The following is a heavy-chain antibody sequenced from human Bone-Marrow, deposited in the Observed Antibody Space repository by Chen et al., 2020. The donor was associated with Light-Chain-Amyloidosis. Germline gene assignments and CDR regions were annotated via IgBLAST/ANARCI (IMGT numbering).Heavy chain of an antibody. D-gene: IGHD5-18*01. CDR1: GFSCRDYY. V-gene: IGHV3-11*06. Sequence: VQLEESGGGLVKPGGSLRLSCTASGFSCRDYYMTWVRQAPGKGLEWISYISGSSTYTSYSESVKGRFTISRDNAKNSLYLQMDSLRAEDTAVYYCASPLGYSFAYVYWGQGTLVTVSS. J-gene: IGHJ4*02. CDR2: ISGSSTYT. CDR3: ASPLGYSFAYVY.